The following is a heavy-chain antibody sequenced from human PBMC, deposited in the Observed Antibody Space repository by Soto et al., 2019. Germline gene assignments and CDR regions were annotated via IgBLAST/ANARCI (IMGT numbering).Heavy chain of an antibody. CDR2: INTDGSTT. Sequence: EVQLVESGGNLVQPGGSLRLSCAASGFTFSSYWIHWVRQPPGKGLLWVSRINTDGSTTNYADSVKGRFTISRDNAKNTVYLQMNSLRAEDTAVYYCARGASGNYYLGYWGQGALVTISS. J-gene: IGHJ4*02. CDR1: GFTFSSYW. V-gene: IGHV3-74*01. CDR3: ARGASGNYYLGY. D-gene: IGHD3-10*01.